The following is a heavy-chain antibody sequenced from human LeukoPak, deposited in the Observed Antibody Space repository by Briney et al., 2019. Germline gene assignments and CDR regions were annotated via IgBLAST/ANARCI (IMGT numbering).Heavy chain of an antibody. CDR3: ARAYSTSSPFDY. CDR2: INPSGGST. CDR1: GYVFTSHY. Sequence: ASVKVPCKASGYVFTSHYIHWMRQAPGHGLEWMGMINPSGGSTSYAQKFQGRVTMTRDTSTSTVYLELSSLRSEDTAVYYCARAYSTSSPFDYWGQGTLVTVSS. V-gene: IGHV1-46*01. D-gene: IGHD6-6*01. J-gene: IGHJ4*02.